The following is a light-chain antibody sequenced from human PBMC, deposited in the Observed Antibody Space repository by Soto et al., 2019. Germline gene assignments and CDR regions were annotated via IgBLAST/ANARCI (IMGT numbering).Light chain of an antibody. CDR1: QSVGSY. J-gene: IGKJ5*01. CDR3: HQRTNWPIT. V-gene: IGKV3-11*01. CDR2: DTS. Sequence: EIVLTQSPATLSLSPGERPTLSCRASQSVGSYLAWYQQKPGLXPRXXIYDTSNRATGIPARFSGSGSGTDFTLTINSLEPEDCAVYYCHQRTNWPITFGQGTRLEIK.